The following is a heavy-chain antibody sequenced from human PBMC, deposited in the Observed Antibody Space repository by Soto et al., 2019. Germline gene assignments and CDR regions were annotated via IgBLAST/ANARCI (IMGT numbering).Heavy chain of an antibody. CDR2: ISYGGST. CDR3: AGGGYGSPLDFAS. Sequence: SETLSLTCSVSGGSIASYYWTWIRQPPGKGLEWIGYISYGGSTNYNPSLERRVTISVDMSKLHFSLRLPTVTAADTAVYYCAGGGYGSPLDFASWGQGTLVTVSS. V-gene: IGHV4-59*01. D-gene: IGHD5-12*01. CDR1: GGSIASYY. J-gene: IGHJ4*02.